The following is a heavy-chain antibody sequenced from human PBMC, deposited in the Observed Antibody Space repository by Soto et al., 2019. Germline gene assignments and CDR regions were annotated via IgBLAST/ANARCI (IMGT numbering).Heavy chain of an antibody. CDR3: AREVTMTVVVIPSDAFDI. CDR1: GFTFSSYE. Sequence: GGSLRLSCAASGFTFSSYEMNWVRQAPGKGLEWVSYISSSGSTIYYADSVKGRFTISRDNAKNSLYLQMNSLRAEDTAVYYCAREVTMTVVVIPSDAFDIWGQGTMVTVSS. CDR2: ISSSGSTI. J-gene: IGHJ3*02. D-gene: IGHD3-22*01. V-gene: IGHV3-48*03.